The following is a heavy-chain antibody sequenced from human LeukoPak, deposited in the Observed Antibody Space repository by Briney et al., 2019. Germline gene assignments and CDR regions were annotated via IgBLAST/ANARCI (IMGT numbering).Heavy chain of an antibody. V-gene: IGHV4-31*03. CDR1: GGSISSGTYY. CDR2: IYNSGST. Sequence: SQTLSLTCTVSGGSISSGTYYWSWIRQHPGKGLEWIGYIYNSGSTYYNPSLKSRVTISVDTSKNQFSLKLSSVTAADTAVYYCARGPLYYDYVWGSYRGQNWFDPWGQGTLVTVSS. J-gene: IGHJ5*02. CDR3: ARGPLYYDYVWGSYRGQNWFDP. D-gene: IGHD3-16*02.